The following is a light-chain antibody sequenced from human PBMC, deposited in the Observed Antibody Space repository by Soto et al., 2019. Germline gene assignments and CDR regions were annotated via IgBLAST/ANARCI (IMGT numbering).Light chain of an antibody. CDR1: QSIINF. J-gene: IGKJ1*01. CDR3: HQTYIAPWA. V-gene: IGKV1-39*01. Sequence: DILVTQSPPSLSASVGDRVTITCRASQSIINFLNWYQQKPGKAPDLLIYAASTLQSGVPSRLSGSGSGTDFTLTISSLQPEDSATYYCHQTYIAPWAFGQGTKVDIK. CDR2: AAS.